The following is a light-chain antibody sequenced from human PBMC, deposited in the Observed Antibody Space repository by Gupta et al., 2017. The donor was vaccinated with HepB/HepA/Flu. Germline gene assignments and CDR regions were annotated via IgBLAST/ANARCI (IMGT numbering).Light chain of an antibody. Sequence: QSALTQPRSVSGSPGQSVTIPCTGTSSDVGGYNYVSWYQHHPGKAPKLMIYDVNKRPSGVPDRFSGSKSGNTASLTISGLQAEDEADYYCCSYAGSYTCWVFGGGTRLTVL. CDR3: CSYAGSYTCWV. CDR2: DVN. J-gene: IGLJ2*01. CDR1: SSDVGGYNY. V-gene: IGLV2-11*01.